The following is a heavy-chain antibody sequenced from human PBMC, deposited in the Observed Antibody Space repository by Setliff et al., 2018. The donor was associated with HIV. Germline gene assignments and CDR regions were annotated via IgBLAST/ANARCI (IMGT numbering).Heavy chain of an antibody. J-gene: IGHJ4*02. CDR3: ARAVTMVRGVITPVPFDY. V-gene: IGHV4-59*01. CDR2: IYYSGST. CDR1: GGSISSYY. Sequence: PSETLSLTCTVSGGSISSYYWSWIRQPPGKGLEWIGYIYYSGSTNYNPSLKSRITISVDTSKNQFSLKLSSVTAADTAVYYCARAVTMVRGVITPVPFDYWGQGTLVTVSS. D-gene: IGHD3-10*01.